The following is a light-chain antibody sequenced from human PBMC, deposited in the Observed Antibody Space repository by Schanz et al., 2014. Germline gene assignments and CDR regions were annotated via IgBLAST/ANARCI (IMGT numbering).Light chain of an antibody. CDR1: SSDVGTYNY. Sequence: QSALTQPRSVSGSPGQSVTISCTGTSSDVGTYNYVSWYQQHPGKAPKVMIYDVRKRPSGVPDRFSGSKSGNTASLTISGLQAEDEAYYYCQSYDSSLTGWVFGGGTKLTVL. V-gene: IGLV2-11*01. J-gene: IGLJ3*02. CDR3: QSYDSSLTGWV. CDR2: DVR.